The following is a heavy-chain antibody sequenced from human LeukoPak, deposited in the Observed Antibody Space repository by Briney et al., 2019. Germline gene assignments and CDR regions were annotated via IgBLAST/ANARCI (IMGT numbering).Heavy chain of an antibody. D-gene: IGHD1-26*01. CDR1: GFTSDDYG. CDR3: AREDEWELAYYFDY. CDR2: INWNGGST. V-gene: IGHV3-20*04. Sequence: GGSLRLSCAASGFTSDDYGMSWVRQAPGKGLEWVSGINWNGGSTGYADSVKGRFTISRDNAKNSLYLQMNSLRAEDTALYYCAREDEWELAYYFDYWGQGTLVTVSS. J-gene: IGHJ4*02.